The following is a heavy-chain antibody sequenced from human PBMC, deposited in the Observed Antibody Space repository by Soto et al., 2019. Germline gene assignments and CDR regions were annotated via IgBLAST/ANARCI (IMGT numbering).Heavy chain of an antibody. CDR2: ISGSGGTT. D-gene: IGHD3-3*01. J-gene: IGHJ6*02. Sequence: PGGSLRRSCVASGFTFENYAMSWVRQAPGKGLEWVSAISGSGGTTYYSDSVKGRFTISRDNSKNTVYLQMNDLRVEDAAEYFCAKDSWAIFGVPAGEYYAMDVWGQGTMVTVSS. CDR1: GFTFENYA. V-gene: IGHV3-23*01. CDR3: AKDSWAIFGVPAGEYYAMDV.